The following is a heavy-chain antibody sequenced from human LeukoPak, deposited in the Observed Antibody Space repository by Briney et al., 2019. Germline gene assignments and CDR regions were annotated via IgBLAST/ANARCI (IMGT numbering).Heavy chain of an antibody. J-gene: IGHJ4*02. V-gene: IGHV3-30-3*01. CDR1: GFTFSSYA. D-gene: IGHD2-15*01. CDR3: AREDIVVVVAATGGGFDY. CDR2: ISYDGSNK. Sequence: GGSLRLSCAASGFTFSSYAMHWVRQAPGKGLEWVAVISYDGSNKYYADSVKGRFTISRDNSKNTLYLQMNSLRAEDTAVYYCAREDIVVVVAATGGGFDYWGQGTLVTVSS.